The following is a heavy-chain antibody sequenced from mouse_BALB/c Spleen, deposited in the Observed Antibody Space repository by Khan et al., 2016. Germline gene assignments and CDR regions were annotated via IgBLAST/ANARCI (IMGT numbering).Heavy chain of an antibody. V-gene: IGHV6-6*02. CDR1: GCTFSNYW. D-gene: IGHD2-4*01. CDR2: IRLKSNNYAT. Sequence: EVQLQESGGGLVQPGGSMKLSCVASGCTFSNYWMNWVRQSPEKGLEWVAEIRLKSNNYATHYAESVKGRFTISRDDSKSSVYLQMNNLRAEDTGIYYCTRFRDYDEVYYAMDYWGQGTSVTVSS. CDR3: TRFRDYDEVYYAMDY. J-gene: IGHJ4*01.